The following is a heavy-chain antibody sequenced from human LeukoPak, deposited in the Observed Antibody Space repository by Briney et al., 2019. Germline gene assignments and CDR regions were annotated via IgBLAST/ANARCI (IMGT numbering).Heavy chain of an antibody. V-gene: IGHV3-21*01. D-gene: IGHD4-17*01. J-gene: IGHJ3*01. Sequence: GGCLRLSCAASGFIFSSYAMNWVRQAPGKGLEWVSSISGSGSYIHYADSMKGRFTISRDNAKKSVYLHMSRLRAEDTAVYYCARGLGYGDYVANAFDCWGRGTTVSVS. CDR1: GFIFSSYA. CDR2: ISGSGSYI. CDR3: ARGLGYGDYVANAFDC.